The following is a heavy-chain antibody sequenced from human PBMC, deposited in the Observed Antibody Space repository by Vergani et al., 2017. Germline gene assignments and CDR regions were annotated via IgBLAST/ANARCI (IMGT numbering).Heavy chain of an antibody. CDR1: DSSIMTNPY. CDR2: IHHSGDT. Sequence: QVQLQESGPGLVQPSETLTLTCDVSDSSIMTNPYWGWFRQSPGKGLEWIGCIHHSGDTHYNSSLKRRVSISIVSSSKFSLSLTSVTAADTAIYYCARHRGSGGFFPSSYFYGRDVWGHGTTGTVSS. CDR3: ARHRGSGGFFPSSYFYGRDV. J-gene: IGHJ6*02. V-gene: IGHV4-38-2*01. D-gene: IGHD3-10*01.